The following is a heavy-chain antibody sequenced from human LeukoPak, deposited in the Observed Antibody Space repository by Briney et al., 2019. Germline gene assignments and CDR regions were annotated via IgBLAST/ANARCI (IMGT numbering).Heavy chain of an antibody. V-gene: IGHV4-59*01. D-gene: IGHD1-7*01. CDR2: VYSDGNT. Sequence: GSLRLSCAASGFTFSNYWMSWVRQAPGKGLEWIGYVYSDGNTNYNPSLKSRVTISVDTTTNQFSLNLNSVTTADTAVYYCARDLGITGTRVPDWGRGIMVTVSS. J-gene: IGHJ4*02. CDR3: ARDLGITGTRVPD. CDR1: GFTFSNYW.